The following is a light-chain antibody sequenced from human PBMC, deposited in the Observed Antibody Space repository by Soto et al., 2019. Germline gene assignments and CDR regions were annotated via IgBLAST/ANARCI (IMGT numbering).Light chain of an antibody. CDR2: EVS. CDR1: SSDVGDYNY. CDR3: SSYISNSIVV. V-gene: IGLV2-14*01. J-gene: IGLJ2*01. Sequence: QSALTQPASVSGSPGRSITISCTGTSSDVGDYNYVSWYQQHPGKAPKLMIYEVSHRLSGVSNRFSGSKSGYTASLTISGLQDEDEADYYCSSYISNSIVVFGGGTKLNVL.